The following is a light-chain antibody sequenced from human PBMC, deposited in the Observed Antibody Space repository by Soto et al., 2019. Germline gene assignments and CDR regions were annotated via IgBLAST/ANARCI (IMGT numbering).Light chain of an antibody. V-gene: IGKV3-15*01. CDR2: GAS. CDR3: QQYNNWPRT. J-gene: IGKJ1*01. CDR1: QSVSSN. Sequence: EIVMTHSPATLSVSPGERATLSCRASQSVSSNLAWYQQKPGQAPRLLIYGASTRATGIPARFSGSGSGTEFTLTISSLQSEDFAVYYRQQYNNWPRTFGQGTKV.